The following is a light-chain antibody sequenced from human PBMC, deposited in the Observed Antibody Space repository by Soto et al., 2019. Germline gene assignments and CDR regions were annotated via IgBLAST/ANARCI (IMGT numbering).Light chain of an antibody. Sequence: DIQMTQSPSSLSASVGDAVSLTCRASRSISNYLNWYQQKPGRAPKLLISGASSLQRGVPSRFSGSGSGTTFTLTITSLQPDDFAIYFCQQSYTAPYTVGPGTKVEI. CDR2: GAS. J-gene: IGKJ3*01. V-gene: IGKV1-39*01. CDR3: QQSYTAPYT. CDR1: RSISNY.